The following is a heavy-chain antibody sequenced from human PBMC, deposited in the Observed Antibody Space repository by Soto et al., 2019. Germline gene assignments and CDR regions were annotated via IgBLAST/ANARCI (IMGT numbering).Heavy chain of an antibody. CDR2: IYYSGST. Sequence: PSETLSLTCTVSGGSISSYYWSWIRQPPGKGLEWIGYIYYSGSTNYNPSLKSRVTISVDTSKNQFSLKLSSVTAADTAVYYCARGLYYDFWSGYYTTSPDDAFDIWGQGTMVTVSS. D-gene: IGHD3-3*01. CDR1: GGSISSYY. CDR3: ARGLYYDFWSGYYTTSPDDAFDI. V-gene: IGHV4-59*12. J-gene: IGHJ3*02.